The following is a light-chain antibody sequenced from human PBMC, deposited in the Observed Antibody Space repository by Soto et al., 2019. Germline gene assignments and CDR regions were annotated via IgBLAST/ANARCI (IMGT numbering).Light chain of an antibody. CDR1: QSLNRW. J-gene: IGKJ4*01. CDR3: KQYDNLPLT. V-gene: IGKV1-33*01. Sequence: DIEMSQSPSSLSASVGDRVTITCRASQSLNRWLAWYQQKPGKAPKLLIYDASDLETGVQSRFSGSGSGTDFTFTINSLQPEDIATYYCKQYDNLPLTFGGGTKVDIK. CDR2: DAS.